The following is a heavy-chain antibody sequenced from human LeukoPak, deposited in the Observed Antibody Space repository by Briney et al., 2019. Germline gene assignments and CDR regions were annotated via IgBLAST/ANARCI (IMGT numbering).Heavy chain of an antibody. Sequence: QTSETLSLTCAVYGGSFSGYYWSWIRQPPGKGLEWIGEINHSGSTNYNPSLKSRVTISVDTSKNQFSLKLSSVTAADTAVYYCARGTPYCSSTSCYAAGFDYWGQGTLVTVSS. D-gene: IGHD2-2*01. CDR2: INHSGST. V-gene: IGHV4-34*01. J-gene: IGHJ4*02. CDR1: GGSFSGYY. CDR3: ARGTPYCSSTSCYAAGFDY.